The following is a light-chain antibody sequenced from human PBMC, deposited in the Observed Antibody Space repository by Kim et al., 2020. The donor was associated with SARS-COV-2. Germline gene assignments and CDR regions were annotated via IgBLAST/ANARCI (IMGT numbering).Light chain of an antibody. CDR3: MQTQQIPRT. Sequence: PASISCTSSQSLVIGNGNNYLDWYLQKPGQSPQLLIYLGSNRASGVPDRFSGSRSGTDFTLRISRVEAEDVGVFYCMQTQQIPRTFGQGTRLEIK. J-gene: IGKJ5*01. CDR1: QSLVIGNGNNY. CDR2: LGS. V-gene: IGKV2-28*01.